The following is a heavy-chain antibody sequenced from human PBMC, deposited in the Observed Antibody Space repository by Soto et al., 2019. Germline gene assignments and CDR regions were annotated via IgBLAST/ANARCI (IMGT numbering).Heavy chain of an antibody. CDR1: EFTFSSFG. CDR3: ARSHSTGWIYYMDV. D-gene: IGHD6-19*01. CDR2: ISNSGTST. Sequence: EVQLLESGGALVQPGGSLRLSCEASEFTFSSFGMTWVRRAPGKGLEWVSAISNSGTSTYYVDSMKGRFTISRDNSKNTLYLQMNRLRAEDTAIYYCARSHSTGWIYYMDVWGRGTTVTVSS. V-gene: IGHV3-23*01. J-gene: IGHJ6*03.